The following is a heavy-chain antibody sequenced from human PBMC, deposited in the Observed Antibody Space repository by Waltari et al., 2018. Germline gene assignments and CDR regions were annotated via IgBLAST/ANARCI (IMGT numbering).Heavy chain of an antibody. CDR2: MYHSGKP. CDR1: GDSISSGYY. D-gene: IGHD1-26*01. V-gene: IGHV4-38-2*02. CDR3: ARDRGSGTSEFDY. Sequence: QVQLQESGPGLVKPSETLSLTCTVSGDSISSGYYWGWIRQPPGKGLEWIGSMYHSGKPYYTPSLKSRVTISVDTSKNQFSLRLNSVAAADTAVYYCARDRGSGTSEFDYWGQGALVTVPS. J-gene: IGHJ4*02.